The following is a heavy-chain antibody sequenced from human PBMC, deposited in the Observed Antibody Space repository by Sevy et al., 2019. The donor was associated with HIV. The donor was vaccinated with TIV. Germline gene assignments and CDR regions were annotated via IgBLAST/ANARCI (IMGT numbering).Heavy chain of an antibody. D-gene: IGHD6-13*01. J-gene: IGHJ5*02. CDR2: IYHSGST. CDR3: AKEASVGTRNWFDP. Sequence: SETLCLTCAVSGYSISSGYYWGWIRQPPGKGLEWIGSIYHSGSTYYNPSLKSRVTISADTSKNQFSLNLSSVTAADTAVYYCAKEASVGTRNWFDPWGQGTLVTVSS. V-gene: IGHV4-38-2*02. CDR1: GYSISSGYY.